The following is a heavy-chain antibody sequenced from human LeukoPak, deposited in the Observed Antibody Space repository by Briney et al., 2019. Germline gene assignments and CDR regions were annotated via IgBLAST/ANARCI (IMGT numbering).Heavy chain of an antibody. V-gene: IGHV4-59*01. CDR3: ARDYYSSSWYYNWFDP. D-gene: IGHD6-13*01. Sequence: SETLSLTCTVSGGSISSYYWSWIRQPPGKGLEWIGYIYYSGSTNYNPSLKSRVTITVDTSKNQFSLKLSSVTAADTAVYYCARDYYSSSWYYNWFDPWGQGTPVTVSS. CDR1: GGSISSYY. J-gene: IGHJ5*02. CDR2: IYYSGST.